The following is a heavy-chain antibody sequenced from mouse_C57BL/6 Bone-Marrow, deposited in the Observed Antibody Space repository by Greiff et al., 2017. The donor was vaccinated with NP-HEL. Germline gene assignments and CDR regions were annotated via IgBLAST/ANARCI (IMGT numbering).Heavy chain of an antibody. CDR3: ARRRVKTLDY. CDR2: ISSGGSYT. CDR1: GFTFSSYG. Sequence: EVQLVESGGDLVKPGGSLKLSCAASGFTFSSYGMSWVRQTPDKRLEWVATISSGGSYTYYPDSVKGRFTITRDNAKNTLYLQMSSLKSKDTTMYYCARRRVKTLDYWRQGTTLTVSS. V-gene: IGHV5-6*01. D-gene: IGHD2-2*01. J-gene: IGHJ2*01.